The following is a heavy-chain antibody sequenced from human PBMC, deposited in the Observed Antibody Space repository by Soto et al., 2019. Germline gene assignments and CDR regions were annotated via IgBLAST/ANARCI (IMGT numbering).Heavy chain of an antibody. D-gene: IGHD6-13*01. Sequence: PGESLKISCKGSGYSFTTYCIGWVRQMPGKGLEGMVIIYPGDSDTRYSPSFQGQVTISADKSINTTYLQWSSLKASDTAIYYCARQASAGKNYYAMDVWGKGNTVTVSS. CDR3: ARQASAGKNYYAMDV. V-gene: IGHV5-51*01. CDR1: GYSFTTYC. CDR2: IYPGDSDT. J-gene: IGHJ6*04.